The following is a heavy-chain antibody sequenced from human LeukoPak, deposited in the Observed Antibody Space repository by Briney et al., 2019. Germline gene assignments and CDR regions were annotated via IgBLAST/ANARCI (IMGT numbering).Heavy chain of an antibody. V-gene: IGHV3-33*01. CDR2: IWYDGSNK. Sequence: GGSLRLSYAASGFTFSSYGMHWVRQAPGKGLEWVAVIWYDGSNKYYADSVKGRFTISRDNSKNTLYLQMNSLRAEDTAVYYCARLPGAYYYDSSGSPRDAFDIWGQGTMVTVSS. D-gene: IGHD3-22*01. CDR3: ARLPGAYYYDSSGSPRDAFDI. J-gene: IGHJ3*02. CDR1: GFTFSSYG.